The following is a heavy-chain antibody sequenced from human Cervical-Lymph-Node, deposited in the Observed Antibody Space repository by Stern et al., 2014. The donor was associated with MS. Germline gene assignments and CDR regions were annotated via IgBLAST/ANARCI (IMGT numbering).Heavy chain of an antibody. V-gene: IGHV1-18*01. CDR1: GYTFSSYG. CDR3: ARDSSSSWPLYGMDV. D-gene: IGHD2-2*01. J-gene: IGHJ6*02. Sequence: QVQLVQSGAEVKKPGASVTVSCKASGYTFSSYGVNWVRQAPGQGLEWMGWISTYNGTKYYAQTVQGRVTVTKDTSTNQVYIERRSLRSDDTAFYYCARDSSSSWPLYGMDVWGQGTTVTVSS. CDR2: ISTYNGTK.